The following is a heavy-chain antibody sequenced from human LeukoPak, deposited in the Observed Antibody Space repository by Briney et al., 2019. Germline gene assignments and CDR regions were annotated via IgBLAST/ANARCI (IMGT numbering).Heavy chain of an antibody. CDR2: IYYSGSS. V-gene: IGHV4-39*07. D-gene: IGHD3-10*01. CDR3: ASRRFGELSH. Sequence: SETLSLTCTVSGGSISSSSYYWGWIRQPPGKGLEWIGSIYYSGSSYYNPSLKSRVTISVDTSKNQFSLKLSSVTAADTAVYYCASRRFGELSHWGQGTLVTVSS. CDR1: GGSISSSSYY. J-gene: IGHJ4*02.